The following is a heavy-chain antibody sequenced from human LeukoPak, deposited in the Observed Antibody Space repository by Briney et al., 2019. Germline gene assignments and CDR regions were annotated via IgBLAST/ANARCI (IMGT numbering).Heavy chain of an antibody. D-gene: IGHD3-10*01. V-gene: IGHV2-70*11. Sequence: SGPALVKPTQTLTLTCTFSGFSLSTSGMCASWIRQPPGKALEWLARIDWDDDKYYSTSLKTRLTISKDTSKNQVVLTMTNMDPVDTATYYCARIAYGSGSYYFDYWGQGTLVTVSS. CDR2: IDWDDDK. CDR1: GFSLSTSGMC. J-gene: IGHJ4*02. CDR3: ARIAYGSGSYYFDY.